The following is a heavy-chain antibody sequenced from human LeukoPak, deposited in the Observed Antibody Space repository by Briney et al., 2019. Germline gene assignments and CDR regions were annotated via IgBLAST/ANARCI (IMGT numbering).Heavy chain of an antibody. J-gene: IGHJ3*02. CDR1: GYTFTGYY. V-gene: IGHV1-2*02. CDR3: AREVYSYGSFYDAFDI. CDR2: INPNSGGT. Sequence: ASVKVSCKASGYTFTGYYMHWVRQAPGQGLEWMGWINPNSGGTNYAQKFQGRVTMTRDTSISTACMELSRLRSDDTAVYYCAREVYSYGSFYDAFDIWGQGTMVTVSS. D-gene: IGHD5-18*01.